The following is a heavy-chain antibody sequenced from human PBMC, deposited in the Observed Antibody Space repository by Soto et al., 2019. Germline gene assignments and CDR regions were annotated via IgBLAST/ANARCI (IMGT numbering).Heavy chain of an antibody. V-gene: IGHV1-18*01. J-gene: IGHJ4*02. CDR3: ARDPTQAYSSSWYSGFDY. CDR2: ISAYNGNT. CDR1: GYTFTSYG. D-gene: IGHD6-13*01. Sequence: QVQLVQSGAEAKKPGASVKVSCKASGYTFTSYGISWVRQAPGQGLEWMGWISAYNGNTNYAQKLQGRVTMTTDTSTSTAYMELRSLRSDDTAVYYCARDPTQAYSSSWYSGFDYCGQGTLVPVSS.